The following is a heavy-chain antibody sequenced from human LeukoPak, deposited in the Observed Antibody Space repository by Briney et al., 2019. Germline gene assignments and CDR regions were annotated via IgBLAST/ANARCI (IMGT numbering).Heavy chain of an antibody. CDR1: GYTFTSYG. D-gene: IGHD3-9*01. V-gene: IGHV1-18*01. CDR3: ARLYYDILTGYYYYYYYMDV. Sequence: ASVKVSCKASGYTFTSYGISWVRQAPGQGLEWMGWISAYNGNTNYAQKLQGRVTMTTDTSTSTAYMELSSLRSEDTAVYYCARLYYDILTGYYYYYYYMDVWGKGTTVTISS. CDR2: ISAYNGNT. J-gene: IGHJ6*03.